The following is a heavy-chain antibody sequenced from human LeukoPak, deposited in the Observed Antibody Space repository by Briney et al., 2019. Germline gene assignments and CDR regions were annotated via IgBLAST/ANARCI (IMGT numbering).Heavy chain of an antibody. Sequence: GESLKISCKGSGYSFTSYWIGWVRQMPGKGLGWMGIIYPGDSDTRYSPSFQGQVTISADMSISTAYLQWSSLKASDTAKYYCARHVSGSGWSLYYYYMDVWGKGTTVTVSS. CDR2: IYPGDSDT. CDR1: GYSFTSYW. V-gene: IGHV5-51*01. D-gene: IGHD6-19*01. CDR3: ARHVSGSGWSLYYYYMDV. J-gene: IGHJ6*03.